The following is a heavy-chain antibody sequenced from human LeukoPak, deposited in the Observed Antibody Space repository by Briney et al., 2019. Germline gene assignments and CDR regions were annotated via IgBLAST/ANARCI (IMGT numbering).Heavy chain of an antibody. J-gene: IGHJ4*02. CDR3: ARGPWSSGWYGDY. D-gene: IGHD6-19*01. V-gene: IGHV4-34*01. Sequence: SETLSLTCAVYGGSFSGYYWSWIRQPPGKRLEWIGEINHSGSTNYNPSLKSRVTISVDTSKNQFSLKLSSVTAADTAVYYCARGPWSSGWYGDYWGQGTLVTVSS. CDR2: INHSGST. CDR1: GGSFSGYY.